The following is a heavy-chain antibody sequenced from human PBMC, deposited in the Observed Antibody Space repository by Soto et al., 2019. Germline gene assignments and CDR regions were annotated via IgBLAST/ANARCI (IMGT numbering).Heavy chain of an antibody. D-gene: IGHD2-8*01. CDR1: GGSISKHY. J-gene: IGHJ4*02. CDR3: TRANYFDY. V-gene: IGHV4-59*08. Sequence: SETLSLTCTVSGGSISKHYWSWIRQPPGMGLEWIGDIYNTGSTNYNPSIKSRVTISVDKSKNKFSMKLIFVTAADTAVYYCTRANYFDYWGQGTLVTVSS. CDR2: IYNTGST.